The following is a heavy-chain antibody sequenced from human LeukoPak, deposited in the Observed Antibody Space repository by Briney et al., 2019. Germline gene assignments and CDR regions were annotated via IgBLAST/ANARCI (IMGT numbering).Heavy chain of an antibody. D-gene: IGHD4-11*01. CDR1: GFTLSSNY. CDR3: ARDSTTSPFDY. Sequence: GGSLRLSCAPSGFTLSSNYMSWVRQAPGEGLEWVSVIYSGGSTYYADSVKGRFTISRDNSKNTLYLQMNSLRAEDTAVYYCARDSTTSPFDYWGQGTLVTVSS. CDR2: IYSGGST. V-gene: IGHV3-66*02. J-gene: IGHJ4*02.